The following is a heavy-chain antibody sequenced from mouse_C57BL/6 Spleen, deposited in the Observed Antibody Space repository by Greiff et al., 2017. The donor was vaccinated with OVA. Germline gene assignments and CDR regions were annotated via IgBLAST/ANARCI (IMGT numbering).Heavy chain of an antibody. Sequence: QVQLKESGAELARPGASVKLSCKASGYTFTSYGISWVKQRTGQGLEWIGEIYPRSGNTYYNEKFKGKATLTADKSSSTAYMELRSLTSEDSAVYFCARAGDGSNEDYWGQGTTLTVSS. CDR2: IYPRSGNT. CDR3: ARAGDGSNEDY. J-gene: IGHJ2*01. D-gene: IGHD1-1*01. V-gene: IGHV1-81*01. CDR1: GYTFTSYG.